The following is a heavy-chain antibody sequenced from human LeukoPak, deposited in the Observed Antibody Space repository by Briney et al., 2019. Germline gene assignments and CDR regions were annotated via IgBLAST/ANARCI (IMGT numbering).Heavy chain of an antibody. CDR3: VRPDRIFGVPAAFDA. D-gene: IGHD3-3*02. CDR1: GGSFRDYP. CDR2: IIPKYSAS. J-gene: IGHJ3*01. V-gene: IGHV1-69*01. Sequence: SVKVSCKASGGSFRDYPINWVRQAPGQGLEWLGGIIPKYSASNYAQAFQGRVTITADESTNTVYMEMSGLRPDDTAVYYCVRPDRIFGVPAAFDAWGQGTLVAVSS.